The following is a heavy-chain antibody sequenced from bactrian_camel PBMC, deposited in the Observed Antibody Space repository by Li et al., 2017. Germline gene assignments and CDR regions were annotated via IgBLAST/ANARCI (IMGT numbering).Heavy chain of an antibody. D-gene: IGHD1*01. CDR3: VADRPPLWSSGSLFERGFDH. CDR2: INNEGDGI. CDR1: GFSFSTTF. Sequence: HVQLVESGGGLVQPGGSLRLSCAASGFSFSTTFMSWIRQAPGKGLEWVSHINNEGDGIHIEDPGKGRFTISEEDNKNTLYLQMNSLKPEDTAMYYCVADRPPLWSSGSLFERGFDHWGQGTQVTVS. J-gene: IGHJ4*01. V-gene: IGHV3S37*01.